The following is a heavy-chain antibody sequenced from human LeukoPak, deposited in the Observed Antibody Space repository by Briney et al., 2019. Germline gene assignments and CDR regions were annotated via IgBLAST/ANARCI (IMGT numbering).Heavy chain of an antibody. CDR2: IIPIFGTA. D-gene: IGHD2-2*01. Sequence: SVKVSCKASGGTFSSYAISWVRQAPGQGLEWMGGIIPIFGTANYAQKFQGRVTITTDESTSTAYMELSSLRSEDTAVYYCASPNRGYCSSTSCFRGEYAFDIWGQGTMVTVSS. CDR3: ASPNRGYCSSTSCFRGEYAFDI. J-gene: IGHJ3*02. CDR1: GGTFSSYA. V-gene: IGHV1-69*05.